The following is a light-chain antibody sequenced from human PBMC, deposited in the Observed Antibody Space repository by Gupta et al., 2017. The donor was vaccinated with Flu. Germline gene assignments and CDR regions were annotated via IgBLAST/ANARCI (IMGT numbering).Light chain of an antibody. Sequence: EIVLTQSPATLSLSPWESATLSCRASQSVGTYLTWYQQKPGQAPRLLIFDASKRAQGIPARFSGTGVGTAFTLTISSRDPEDFAVYYCQQLKSGPPAFTFGHGTKVDIK. J-gene: IGKJ3*01. CDR2: DAS. V-gene: IGKV3-11*01. CDR1: QSVGTY. CDR3: QQLKSGPPAFT.